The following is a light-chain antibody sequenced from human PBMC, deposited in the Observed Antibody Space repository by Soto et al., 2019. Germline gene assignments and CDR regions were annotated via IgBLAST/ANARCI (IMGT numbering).Light chain of an antibody. CDR2: AAS. CDR3: HRTYNAPFT. V-gene: IGKV1-39*01. Sequence: DIQMTQSPASLSAFVGDTVTINCRATDSIDRYLNWYQQKPGQAPRVLITAASTLESGVPSRFSGSGSGTDFTLTTINFHPEAFATHYCHRTYNAPFTFGPGTKVSIK. CDR1: DSIDRY. J-gene: IGKJ3*01.